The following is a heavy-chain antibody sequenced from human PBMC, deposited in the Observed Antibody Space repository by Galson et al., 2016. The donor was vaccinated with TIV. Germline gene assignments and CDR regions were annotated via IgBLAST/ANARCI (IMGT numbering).Heavy chain of an antibody. J-gene: IGHJ4*02. Sequence: SVKVSCKASGCIFNNFGVSWVRQAPGQGLEWMAWISVYNGNTNYAQSLQGRVTLTTDTSTSTAYMELRSLRSDDTAVYYCASDTPSLVAAATMDYWGQGTLVTVSS. CDR1: GCIFNNFG. CDR2: ISVYNGNT. V-gene: IGHV1-18*01. CDR3: ASDTPSLVAAATMDY. D-gene: IGHD6-25*01.